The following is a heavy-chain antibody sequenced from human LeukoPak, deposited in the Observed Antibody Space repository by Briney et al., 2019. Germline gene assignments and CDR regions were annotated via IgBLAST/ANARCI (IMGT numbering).Heavy chain of an antibody. CDR1: GGXFSGYY. CDR2: INHSGST. Sequence: PSETLSLTCAVYGGXFSGYYWSWIRQPPGKGLEWIGEINHSGSTNYNPSLKSRVTISVDTSKNQFSLKLSSVTAADTAVYYCARGGRRQGNTAMVKNLNFDYWGQGTLVTVSS. D-gene: IGHD5-18*01. V-gene: IGHV4-34*01. CDR3: ARGGRRQGNTAMVKNLNFDY. J-gene: IGHJ4*02.